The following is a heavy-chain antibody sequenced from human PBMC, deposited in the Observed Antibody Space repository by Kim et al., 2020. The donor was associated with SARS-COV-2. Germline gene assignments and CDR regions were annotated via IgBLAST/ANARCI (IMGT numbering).Heavy chain of an antibody. CDR3: AKGDYDILTGYPYRAAGNWYFDL. V-gene: IGHV3-33*06. CDR2: IWYDGSNT. D-gene: IGHD3-9*01. J-gene: IGHJ2*01. Sequence: GGSLRLSCAASGFTFSSYGMHWVRQAPGKGLEWVAVIWYDGSNTYYADSVKGRFTISRDNSKNTLYLQMNSLRAEDTAVYYCAKGDYDILTGYPYRAAGNWYFDLWGRGTLVTVSS. CDR1: GFTFSSYG.